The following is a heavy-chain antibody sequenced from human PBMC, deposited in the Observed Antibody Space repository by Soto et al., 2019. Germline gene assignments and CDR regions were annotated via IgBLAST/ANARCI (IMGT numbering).Heavy chain of an antibody. CDR1: GGSFRGYY. D-gene: IGHD2-15*01. V-gene: IGHV4-34*01. J-gene: IGHJ6*02. CDR2: INHSGST. CDR3: ARVGGSCFYCYYGMDV. Sequence: SETLSLTCAVYGGSFRGYYWSWIRQPPGKGLEWIGEINHSGSTNYNPSLKSRVTISVDTFKNKFSLKLSSVTAADTAVYYCARVGGSCFYCYYGMDVWGQGTTVTVSS.